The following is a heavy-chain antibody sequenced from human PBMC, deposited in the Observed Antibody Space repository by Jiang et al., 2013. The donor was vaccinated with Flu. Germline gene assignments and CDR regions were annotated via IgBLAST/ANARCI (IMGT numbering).Heavy chain of an antibody. D-gene: IGHD3-3*01. CDR1: GFTFDDYA. CDR2: IWWNSATV. J-gene: IGHJ6*02. V-gene: IGHV3-9*03. CDR3: AKDVRHGTYDLGHWDYYGMDV. Sequence: GLVQPGRSLRLSCAASGFTFDDYAMHWVRQAPGKGLEWVSGIWWNSATVGYADSVKGRFTISRDNAKNYMFLQMNSLRPEDMALYYCAKDVRHGTYDLGHWDYYGMDVWGQGTTVTVS.